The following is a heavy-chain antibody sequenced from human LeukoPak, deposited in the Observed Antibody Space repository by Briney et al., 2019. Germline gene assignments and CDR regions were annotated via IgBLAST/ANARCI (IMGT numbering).Heavy chain of an antibody. D-gene: IGHD2-15*01. CDR1: GGSIRSYY. CDR3: ARVAATTDYFDY. Sequence: PSETLSLTCTVSGGSIRSYYWSWIRQLPAKGLEWIGYIYSSGSTNYNPSLKSRVTISVDTSKNQFSLRLTSVTAADAAVFYCARVAATTDYFDYWGQGTLVTVSS. J-gene: IGHJ4*02. V-gene: IGHV4-59*01. CDR2: IYSSGST.